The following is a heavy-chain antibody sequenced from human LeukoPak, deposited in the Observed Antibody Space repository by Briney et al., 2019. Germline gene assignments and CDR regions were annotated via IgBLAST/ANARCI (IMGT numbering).Heavy chain of an antibody. CDR3: ARGLGLRFLEWLFYFDY. Sequence: TASETLSLTCTVSGDSISSGGYHWSWIRQHPGKGLEWIGYIYYSGSTYYNPSLKSRVTISVDTSKNQFSLKLSSVTAADTAVYYCARGLGLRFLEWLFYFDYWGQGTLVTVSS. CDR2: IYYSGST. V-gene: IGHV4-31*03. D-gene: IGHD3-3*01. CDR1: GDSISSGGYH. J-gene: IGHJ4*02.